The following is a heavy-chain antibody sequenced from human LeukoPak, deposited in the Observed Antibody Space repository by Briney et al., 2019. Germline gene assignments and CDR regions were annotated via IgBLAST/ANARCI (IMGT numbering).Heavy chain of an antibody. Sequence: PSETLSLTCAVYGGSLNLYYWSWIRQPPGKGLEWIGEIDHSGGTNYNPSLKSRVTISVDTPKNQFSLKLSSVTAADTAVYYCARERDRRATLYQSPLGHWGQGTLVTVAS. J-gene: IGHJ4*02. CDR3: ARERDRRATLYQSPLGH. V-gene: IGHV4-34*01. CDR1: GGSLNLYY. CDR2: IDHSGGT. D-gene: IGHD2/OR15-2a*01.